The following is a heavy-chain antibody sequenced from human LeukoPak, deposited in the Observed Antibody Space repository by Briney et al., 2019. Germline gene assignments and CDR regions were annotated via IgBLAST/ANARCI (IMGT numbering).Heavy chain of an antibody. D-gene: IGHD5-24*01. Sequence: PGRSLRLSCAASGFTFSSYGMHWVRQAPGKGLEWVAVISYDGSNKYYADSVKGRFTISRDNSKNTLYLQMNSLRAEDTAVHYCAKDGRDGYNLVDYWGQGTLVTVSS. V-gene: IGHV3-30*18. CDR1: GFTFSSYG. CDR2: ISYDGSNK. CDR3: AKDGRDGYNLVDY. J-gene: IGHJ4*02.